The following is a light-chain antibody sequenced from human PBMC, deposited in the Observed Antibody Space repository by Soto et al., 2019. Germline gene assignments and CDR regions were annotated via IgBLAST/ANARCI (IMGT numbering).Light chain of an antibody. CDR2: GAS. CDR1: QSVGSY. V-gene: IGKV3-20*01. J-gene: IGKJ1*01. CDR3: QHYGGPPPWT. Sequence: ENVLTQSPGTLSLSPGERATLSCRASQSVGSYLGWYQKKPGQAPRLLSYGASNRATGIPGRFSGSGSGTDFTLTISRLEPEDFAVYYCQHYGGPPPWTFGQGTKVEIK.